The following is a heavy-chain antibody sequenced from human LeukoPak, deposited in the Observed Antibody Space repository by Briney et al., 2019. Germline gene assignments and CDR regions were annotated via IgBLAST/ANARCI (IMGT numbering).Heavy chain of an antibody. CDR2: IYYSGST. V-gene: IGHV4-31*03. CDR1: GGSISSGGYY. Sequence: PSQTLSLTCTVSGGSISSGGYYWSWIRQHPAKGLEWIGYIYYSGSTYYNPSLKSRVTISADTSKNQFSLKLSSVTAADTAVYYCARGTTVTTFDYWGQGTLVTVSS. D-gene: IGHD4-17*01. CDR3: ARGTTVTTFDY. J-gene: IGHJ4*02.